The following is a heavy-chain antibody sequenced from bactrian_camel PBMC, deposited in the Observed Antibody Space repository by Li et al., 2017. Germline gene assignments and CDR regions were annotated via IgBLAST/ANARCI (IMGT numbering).Heavy chain of an antibody. CDR3: VADLTGRKKCTLRGPPISWY. V-gene: IGHV3S54*01. CDR2: IYTANGTT. D-gene: IGHD7*01. CDR1: QLRYSNNC. J-gene: IGHJ4*01. Sequence: QLVESGGGSVQTGGSLRLSCAASQLRYSNNCVGWFRQAPGKQREGVAMIYTANGTTTYADSVKGRFAISQDNAKNTVYLQMNSLKVDDTATYFCVADLTGRKKCTLRGPPISWYWAQGTQVTVS.